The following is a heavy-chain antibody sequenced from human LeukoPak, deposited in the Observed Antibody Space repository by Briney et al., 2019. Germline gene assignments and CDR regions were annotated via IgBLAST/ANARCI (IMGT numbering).Heavy chain of an antibody. D-gene: IGHD3-22*01. CDR2: ISAYNGNT. J-gene: IGHJ2*01. V-gene: IGHV1-18*01. CDR3: ARDTAQYYYDSSGYYGGYFDL. CDR1: GYTFTSYG. Sequence: GASVKVSCKASGYTFTSYGISWVRQAPGQGLEWMGWISAYNGNTNYAQKLQGRVTMTTDTSTSTAYMELRSLRSDDTAVYYCARDTAQYYYDSSGYYGGYFDLWGCGTLVTVSS.